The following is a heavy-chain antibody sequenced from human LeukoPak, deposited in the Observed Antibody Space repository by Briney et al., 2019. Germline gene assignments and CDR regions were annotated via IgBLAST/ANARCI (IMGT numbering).Heavy chain of an antibody. V-gene: IGHV4-39*07. Sequence: SETLSLTCTVSGGSISSSSYYWGWIRQPPGKGLEWIGSIYYSGSTYYNPSLKSRVTISVDTSKNQFSLKLSSVTAADTAVYYCAITVSGYADYWGQGTLVTVSS. J-gene: IGHJ4*02. D-gene: IGHD5-12*01. CDR1: GGSISSSSYY. CDR3: AITVSGYADY. CDR2: IYYSGST.